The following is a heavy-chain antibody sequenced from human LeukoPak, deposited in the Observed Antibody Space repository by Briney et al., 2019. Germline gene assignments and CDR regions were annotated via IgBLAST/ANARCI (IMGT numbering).Heavy chain of an antibody. CDR2: ISASGTLT. Sequence: GGSLRLSCAASGFSFSSYEMNWVRQAPGKGLEWISYISASGTLTHYADSVKGRFTISRDNAKNSLYLQMNSLTAEDTAVYYCARDPYSGSYSADVYYYYMDVWVKGNTVTVSS. J-gene: IGHJ6*03. V-gene: IGHV3-48*03. D-gene: IGHD1-26*01. CDR1: GFSFSSYE. CDR3: ARDPYSGSYSADVYYYYMDV.